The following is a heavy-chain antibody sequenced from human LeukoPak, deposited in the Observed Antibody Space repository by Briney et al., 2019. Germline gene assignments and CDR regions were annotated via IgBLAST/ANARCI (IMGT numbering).Heavy chain of an antibody. D-gene: IGHD3-10*01. V-gene: IGHV4-39*01. CDR2: ICYSGST. Sequence: SETLSLTCTVSGGSISSSSYYWGWIRQPPGKGLEWIGSICYSGSTYYNPSLKSRVTISVDTSKNQFSLKLSSVTAADTAVYYCARFDDPNWFDPWGQGTLVTVSS. J-gene: IGHJ5*02. CDR1: GGSISSSSYY. CDR3: ARFDDPNWFDP.